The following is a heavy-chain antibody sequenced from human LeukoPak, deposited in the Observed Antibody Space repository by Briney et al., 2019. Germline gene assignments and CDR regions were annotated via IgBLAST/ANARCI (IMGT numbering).Heavy chain of an antibody. D-gene: IGHD6-25*01. CDR1: GFTFSSYW. V-gene: IGHV3-74*01. Sequence: PGGSLRLSCAASGFTFSSYWMHWVRQAPGKGLMWVSRINTDGSSSTYADSVKGRFTISRDNAKDTLYLQMNGLRVEDTAVYYCTRRQRLTSFDYWGQGTLVSVAS. CDR3: TRRQRLTSFDY. J-gene: IGHJ4*02. CDR2: INTDGSSS.